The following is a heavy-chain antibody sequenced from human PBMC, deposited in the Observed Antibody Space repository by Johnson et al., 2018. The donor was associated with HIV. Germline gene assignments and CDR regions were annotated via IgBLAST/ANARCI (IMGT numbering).Heavy chain of an antibody. CDR2: IRYDGSNK. CDR1: GFTFSSYA. Sequence: QLVESGGGVVQPGRSLRLSCAASGFTFSSYAMHWVRQAPGKGLEWVAFIRYDGSNKYYADSVKGRFTISRENAKNSLYHQMNSLRAGDTAVYYCARAELGGYDEGAFDIWGQGTMVTVSS. J-gene: IGHJ3*02. CDR3: ARAELGGYDEGAFDI. V-gene: IGHV3-33*08. D-gene: IGHD5-12*01.